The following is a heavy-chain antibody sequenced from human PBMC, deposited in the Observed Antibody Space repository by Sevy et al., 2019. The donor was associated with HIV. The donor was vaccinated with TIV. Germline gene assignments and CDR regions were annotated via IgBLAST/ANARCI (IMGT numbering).Heavy chain of an antibody. V-gene: IGHV3-23*01. Sequence: GGSLRLSCAASEFTFNTHAMNWVRQAPGKGLEWVSSISAIGTSTNYADSVKGRFTISRDNSKNTLYLQMNSLRADDTAVYYCAKALNPALESMMQVMYRSLKGFDVWGQGTVVTVSS. CDR3: AKALNPALESMMQVMYRSLKGFDV. CDR1: EFTFNTHA. J-gene: IGHJ3*01. D-gene: IGHD3-16*02. CDR2: ISAIGTST.